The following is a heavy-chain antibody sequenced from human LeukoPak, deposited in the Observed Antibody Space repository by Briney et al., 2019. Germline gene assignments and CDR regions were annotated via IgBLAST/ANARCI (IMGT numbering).Heavy chain of an antibody. CDR2: IIPIFGTA. CDR1: GGTFSSYA. J-gene: IGHJ4*02. D-gene: IGHD2/OR15-2a*01. Sequence: ASVKVSCKASGGTFSSYAISWVRQAPGQGLEWMGGIIPIFGTANYAQKFQGRVTITADKSTSTAYMELSSLRSEDTAVYYCARATIVLYYFDYWGQGTLVTVSS. V-gene: IGHV1-69*06. CDR3: ARATIVLYYFDY.